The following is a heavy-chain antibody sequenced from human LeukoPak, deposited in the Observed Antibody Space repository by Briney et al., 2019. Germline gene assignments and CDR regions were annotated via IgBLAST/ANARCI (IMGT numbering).Heavy chain of an antibody. Sequence: GESLKISCKGSGYSFTSYWIGWVRQMPGKGLEWMGIIYPGDSDTRYSPSFQGQVTISADKSISTAYLQWSSLKASGTAMYYCARLYYYDSSGYYYGGGYFDYWGQGTLVTVSS. CDR3: ARLYYYDSSGYYYGGGYFDY. D-gene: IGHD3-22*01. CDR1: GYSFTSYW. V-gene: IGHV5-51*01. CDR2: IYPGDSDT. J-gene: IGHJ4*02.